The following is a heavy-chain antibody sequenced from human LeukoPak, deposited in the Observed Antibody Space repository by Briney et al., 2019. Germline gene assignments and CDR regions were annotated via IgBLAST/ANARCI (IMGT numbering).Heavy chain of an antibody. CDR1: GFTFSSYW. V-gene: IGHV3-7*01. CDR2: IKQDGSEK. Sequence: PGGSLRLSCAASGFTFSSYWMSWVRQAPGKGLEWVANIKQDGSEKCYVDSVKGRFTISRDNAKNSLYLQMNSLRAEDTAVYYCASQYQLLSDYYYMDVWGKGTTVTISS. CDR3: ASQYQLLSDYYYMDV. D-gene: IGHD2-2*01. J-gene: IGHJ6*03.